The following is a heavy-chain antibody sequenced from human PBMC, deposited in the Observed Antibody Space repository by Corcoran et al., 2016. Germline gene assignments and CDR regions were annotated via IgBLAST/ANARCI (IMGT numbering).Heavy chain of an antibody. D-gene: IGHD3-16*01. V-gene: IGHV3-73*02. CDR3: TRGIGGYGMDV. CDR1: GFTFSDSA. J-gene: IGHJ6*02. Sequence: EVQLVESGGDLVQPGGSLRLSCAASGFTFSDSAIHWVRQASGKGLEWVGRIRSRPNSYATAYAASLGGRFTISRDDSKNTANLQMNSLKTEDTAVYYCTRGIGGYGMDVWGQGTTVTVSS. CDR2: IRSRPNSYAT.